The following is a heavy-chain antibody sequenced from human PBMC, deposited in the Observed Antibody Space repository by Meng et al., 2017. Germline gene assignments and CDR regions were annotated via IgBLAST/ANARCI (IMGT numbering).Heavy chain of an antibody. V-gene: IGHV1-8*01. D-gene: IGHD6-19*01. J-gene: IGHJ4*02. CDR3: ARYVAVAGVDY. Sequence: AEGDDTGARVKVSCKASRYTFTSDEINRVRQATGQGLEWMGWMNPNSGNTGYAQKFQGRVTMTRNTSISTAYMELSSLRSEDTAVYYCARYVAVAGVDYWGQGTLVTVSS. CDR2: MNPNSGNT. CDR1: RYTFTSDE.